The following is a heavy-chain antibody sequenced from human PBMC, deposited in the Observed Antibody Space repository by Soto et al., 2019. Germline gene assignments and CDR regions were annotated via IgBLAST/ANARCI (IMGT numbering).Heavy chain of an antibody. CDR1: GFTFRSYG. D-gene: IGHD3-9*01. J-gene: IGHJ6*02. CDR3: AKDLRRAFYGMDV. V-gene: IGHV3-30*18. Sequence: QVQLVESGGGVVQPGRSLRLSCVASGFTFRSYGMHWVRQAPGKGLEWVTLLSNDGSNEYYADSVKGRFTISRDNSKNTLYLQMNSLRAEDTAVYYCAKDLRRAFYGMDVWGQGTTVTVSS. CDR2: LSNDGSNE.